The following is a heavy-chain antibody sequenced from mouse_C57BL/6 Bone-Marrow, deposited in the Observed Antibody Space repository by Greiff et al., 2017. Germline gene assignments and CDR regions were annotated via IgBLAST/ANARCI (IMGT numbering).Heavy chain of an antibody. J-gene: IGHJ2*01. Sequence: VQLQQSGAELVRPGASVKLSCTASGFNIKDDYIHWVKQRPEQGLEWIGWIDPEIGDTEYASKFQGKATIPSDTSSNTAYLPLSSLTSEDTAVYYCSSFDGNYFDFWGQGTPLTGAS. CDR3: SSFDGNYFDF. CDR2: IDPEIGDT. CDR1: GFNIKDDY. D-gene: IGHD2-3*01. V-gene: IGHV14-4*01.